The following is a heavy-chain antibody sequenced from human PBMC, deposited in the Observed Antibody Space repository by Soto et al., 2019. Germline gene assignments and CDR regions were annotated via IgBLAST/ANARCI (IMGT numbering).Heavy chain of an antibody. CDR3: ARPSGSYLWYCDY. CDR2: IYYSGST. J-gene: IGHJ4*02. CDR1: GGSISSSRYY. Sequence: SETLSLTCTVSGGSISSSRYYWGWIRQPPGKGLEWIGSIYYSGSTYYNPSLKSRVTISVDTSKNQFSLKLSSVTAADTAVYYCARPSGSYLWYCDYWGQGTLVTVS. D-gene: IGHD1-26*01. V-gene: IGHV4-39*01.